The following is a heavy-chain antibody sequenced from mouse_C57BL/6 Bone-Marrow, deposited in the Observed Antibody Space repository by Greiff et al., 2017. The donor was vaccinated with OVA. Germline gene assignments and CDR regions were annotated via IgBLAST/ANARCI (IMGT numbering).Heavy chain of an antibody. CDR3: ARDNYYGSSGYFDV. CDR2: INYDGSST. V-gene: IGHV5-16*01. CDR1: GFTFSDYY. J-gene: IGHJ1*03. Sequence: EVMLVESEGGLVQPGSSMKLSCTASGFTFSDYYMAWVRQVPEKGLEWVANINYDGSSTYYLDSLKSRFIISRDNAKNILYLQMSSLKSEDTATYYCARDNYYGSSGYFDVWGTGTTVTVSS. D-gene: IGHD1-1*01.